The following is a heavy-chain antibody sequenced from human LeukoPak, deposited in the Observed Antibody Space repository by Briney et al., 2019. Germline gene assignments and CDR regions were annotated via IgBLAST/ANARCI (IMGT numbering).Heavy chain of an antibody. CDR1: GFTFSSYW. V-gene: IGHV3-7*01. Sequence: TGGSLRLSCAASGFTFSSYWMTWVRQAPGKGLEWVANLNQDGSDKYYVDSVKGRFTISRDNAKNSLYLQMNSLRAEDTAIYYCAKHPQKDYGNSGPPDYWGQGTLVTVSS. CDR3: AKHPQKDYGNSGPPDY. J-gene: IGHJ4*02. D-gene: IGHD3-22*01. CDR2: LNQDGSDK.